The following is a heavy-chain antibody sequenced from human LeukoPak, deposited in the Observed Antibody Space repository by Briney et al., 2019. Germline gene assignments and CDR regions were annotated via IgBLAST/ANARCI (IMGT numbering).Heavy chain of an antibody. J-gene: IGHJ6*02. V-gene: IGHV1-58*01. CDR1: GFTFTSSA. CDR3: ARGFKRWYQLPYYGMDV. D-gene: IGHD2-2*01. Sequence: SVKVSCKASGFTFTSSAVQWVRQARGHRLEWIGWIVVGSGNTNYAQKFQERVTITRDMSTSTAYMELSSLRSEDTAVYYCARGFKRWYQLPYYGMDVWGQGTTVTVSS. CDR2: IVVGSGNT.